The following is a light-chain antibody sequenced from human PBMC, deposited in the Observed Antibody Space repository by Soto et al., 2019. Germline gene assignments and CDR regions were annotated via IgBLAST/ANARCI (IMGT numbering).Light chain of an antibody. J-gene: IGLJ1*01. CDR3: SSYTSSSTPRV. V-gene: IGLV2-14*01. CDR1: SSDVGGYNY. CDR2: EVS. Sequence: QSALTQSASVSGSPGQSITISCTGTSSDVGGYNYVSWYQQHPGKAPKLMIYEVSNRPSGVSNRFSGSKSGNTASLTISGLQAEDEADYYCSSYTSSSTPRVFGTGTKLTVL.